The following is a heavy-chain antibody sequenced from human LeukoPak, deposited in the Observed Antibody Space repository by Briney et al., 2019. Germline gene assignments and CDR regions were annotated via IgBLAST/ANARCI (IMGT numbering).Heavy chain of an antibody. CDR3: ARGARAGYNLEPFDY. CDR2: IYVSGTT. Sequence: SETLSLTCTVSGGSISTYYWSWIQQPPGKGLEWLGYIYVSGTTKYKPSLRSRVTISVDTSKNQFSLKLSSVTAADTAVYYCARGARAGYNLEPFDYWGQGTLVTVSS. CDR1: GGSISTYY. D-gene: IGHD5-24*01. J-gene: IGHJ4*02. V-gene: IGHV4-59*08.